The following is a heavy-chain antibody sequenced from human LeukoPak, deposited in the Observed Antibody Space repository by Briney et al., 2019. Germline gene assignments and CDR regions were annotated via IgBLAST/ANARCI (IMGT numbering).Heavy chain of an antibody. J-gene: IGHJ3*02. Sequence: SVKVSCKASGYTFTSYDINWVRQAPGQGLEWMGRIIPILGIANYAQKFQGRVTITADKSTSTAYMELSSLRSEDTAVYYCARVTMGLISGFHNGGDAFDIWGQGTMVTASS. D-gene: IGHD3-22*01. CDR3: ARVTMGLISGFHNGGDAFDI. CDR2: IIPILGIA. CDR1: GYTFTSYD. V-gene: IGHV1-69*04.